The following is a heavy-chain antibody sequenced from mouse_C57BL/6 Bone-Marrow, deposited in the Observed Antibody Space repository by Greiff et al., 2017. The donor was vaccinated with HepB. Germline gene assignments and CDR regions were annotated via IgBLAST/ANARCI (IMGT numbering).Heavy chain of an antibody. CDR2: IRLKSDNYAT. D-gene: IGHD1-1*01. Sequence: EVKVVESGGGLVQPGGSMKLSCVASGFTFSNYWMNWVRQSPEKGLEWVAQIRLKSDNYATHYAESVKGRFTISRDDSKSSVYLQMNNLRAEDTGIYYCTGGYGSSSFAYWGQGTLVTVSA. CDR3: TGGYGSSSFAY. J-gene: IGHJ3*01. V-gene: IGHV6-3*01. CDR1: GFTFSNYW.